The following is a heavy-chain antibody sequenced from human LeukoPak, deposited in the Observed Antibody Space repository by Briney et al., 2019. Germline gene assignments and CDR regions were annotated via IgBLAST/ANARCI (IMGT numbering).Heavy chain of an antibody. Sequence: ASVKVSCKASGYTFTSYGISWVRQAPGQGLEWMGWISAYNGNTNYAQKLQGRVTMTTDTSTSTAYMELRSLRSDDTAVYYCARVEVDCSGGSCGGNYFDYWGQGTLVTVSS. J-gene: IGHJ4*02. V-gene: IGHV1-18*01. CDR2: ISAYNGNT. CDR1: GYTFTSYG. D-gene: IGHD2-15*01. CDR3: ARVEVDCSGGSCGGNYFDY.